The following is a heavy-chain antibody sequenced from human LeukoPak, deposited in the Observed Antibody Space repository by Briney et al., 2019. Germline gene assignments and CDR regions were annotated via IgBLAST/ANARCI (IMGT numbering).Heavy chain of an antibody. V-gene: IGHV1-2*02. J-gene: IGHJ4*02. CDR1: GYTFTGYY. CDR3: ARGPLGHAVPLDY. Sequence: ASVKVSCKASGYTFTGYYMHWVRQAPGRGLEWMGWINPNSGGTNYAQKFQGRVTMTRDTSISTAYMELSRLRSDDTAVYYCARGPLGHAVPLDYWGQGTLVTVSS. D-gene: IGHD2-8*01. CDR2: INPNSGGT.